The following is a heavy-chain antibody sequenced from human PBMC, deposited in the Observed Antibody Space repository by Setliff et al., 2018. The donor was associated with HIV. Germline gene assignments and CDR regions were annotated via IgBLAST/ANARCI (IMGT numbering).Heavy chain of an antibody. J-gene: IGHJ4*02. V-gene: IGHV3-23*01. CDR3: AKTLVVVASPLDF. D-gene: IGHD2-15*01. CDR1: GFTFSNYA. CDR2: VIRGGHNT. Sequence: LSLSCAASGFTFSNYAMSWVRQAPGKGLEWVSSVIRGGHNTFYADSVKGRFTISRDNSKDTLYLQMSGLTAEDTAIYYCAKTLVVVASPLDFWGQGTLVTVSS.